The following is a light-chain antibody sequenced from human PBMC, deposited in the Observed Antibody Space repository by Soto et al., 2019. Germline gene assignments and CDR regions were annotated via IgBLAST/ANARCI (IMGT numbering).Light chain of an antibody. CDR3: QTWGTGIHVV. Sequence: QLVLTQSPSASASLGASVKLTCTLSSGHSSYAIAWHQQQPEKGPRYLMKVNSDGSHNKGDGIPDRFSGSGSSSGAERYLPISSLQSEDEADYYCQTWGTGIHVVFGGGTKLTVL. CDR2: VNSDGSH. CDR1: SGHSSYA. V-gene: IGLV4-69*01. J-gene: IGLJ2*01.